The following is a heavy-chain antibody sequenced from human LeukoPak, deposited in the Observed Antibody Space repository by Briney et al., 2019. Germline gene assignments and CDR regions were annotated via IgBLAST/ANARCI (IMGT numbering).Heavy chain of an antibody. V-gene: IGHV4-34*01. CDR2: INHSGST. J-gene: IGHJ5*02. CDR3: ARDSPPRYCSGGSCRNNWFDP. CDR1: GGSFSGYY. D-gene: IGHD2-15*01. Sequence: SETLSLTCAVSGGSFSGYYWSWIRQPPGKGLEWIGEINHSGSTNYNPSLKSRVTISVDTSKNQFSLKLSSVTAADTAVYYCARDSPPRYCSGGSCRNNWFDPWGQGTLVTVSS.